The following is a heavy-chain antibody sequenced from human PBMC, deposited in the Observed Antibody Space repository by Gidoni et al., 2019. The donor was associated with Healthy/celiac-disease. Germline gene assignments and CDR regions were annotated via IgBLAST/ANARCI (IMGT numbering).Heavy chain of an antibody. D-gene: IGHD2-2*01. Sequence: QVQLQESGPGLVQPSETLSLPCTVSGGSISSYYWSWIRQPPGKGLEWLGYIYYSGSTNYNPSLKSRVTISVDTSKNQFSLKLSSVTAADTAVYYCARVIKGASAAAFDIWGQGTMVTVSS. CDR2: IYYSGST. V-gene: IGHV4-59*01. CDR1: GGSISSYY. CDR3: ARVIKGASAAAFDI. J-gene: IGHJ3*02.